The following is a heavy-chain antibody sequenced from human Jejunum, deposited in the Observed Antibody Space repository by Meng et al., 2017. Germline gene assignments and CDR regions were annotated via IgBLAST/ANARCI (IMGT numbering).Heavy chain of an antibody. CDR1: GGSFSDYH. CDR2: INHSGST. V-gene: IGHV4-34*01. D-gene: IGHD4-11*01. J-gene: IGHJ4*02. CDR3: VYSNYRSDY. Sequence: QLRVQQWGAGLLKPSETLSLTCAVYGGSFSDYHWTLIRQPPGKGLEWIGEINHSGSTHYRPYLESRLSISADSSKNQLSLRLNSVTAADTAVYSCVYSNYRSDYWGQGTLVTVSS.